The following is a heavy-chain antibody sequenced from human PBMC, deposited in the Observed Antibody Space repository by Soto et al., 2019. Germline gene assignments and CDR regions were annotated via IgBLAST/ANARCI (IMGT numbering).Heavy chain of an antibody. Sequence: PGGSLRLSCAASGFTFSSYWMHWVRQAPGKGLVWVSRINSDGSSTSYADSVKGRFTISRDNVQNSLFLQMDSLRAEDTAVYYCARDRDYYKADYWGKGTLVTVSS. V-gene: IGHV3-74*01. CDR3: ARDRDYYKADY. D-gene: IGHD3-22*01. CDR2: INSDGSST. CDR1: GFTFSSYW. J-gene: IGHJ4*01.